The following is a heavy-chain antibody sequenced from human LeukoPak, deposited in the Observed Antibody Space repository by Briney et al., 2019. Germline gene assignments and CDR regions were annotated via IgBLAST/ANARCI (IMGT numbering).Heavy chain of an antibody. D-gene: IGHD3-10*01. CDR1: GYRCTSYA. CDR3: ARLGLLWFGELLGFDY. V-gene: IGHV1-3*01. Sequence: SVTVSRKASGYRCTSYAMHWVRQAPGPRLEWMGWINAGNGTTKYSQKFLGRVTLPRDTPASTAYMELSSLRSEDTAVYYCARLGLLWFGELLGFDYWGQGTLVTVSS. CDR2: INAGNGTT. J-gene: IGHJ4*02.